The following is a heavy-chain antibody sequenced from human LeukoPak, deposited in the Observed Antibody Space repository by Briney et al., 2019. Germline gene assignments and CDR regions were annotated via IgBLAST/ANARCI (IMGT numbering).Heavy chain of an antibody. CDR3: ARVRSGFISTYYFDD. CDR2: ISYDGSNK. Sequence: GGSLRLSCAASGFTFSSYAMHWVRQAPGKGLEWVAVISYDGSNKYYADSVKGRFTISRDNSKNTLYLQMNSLRAEDTAVYYCARVRSGFISTYYFDDWGQGTLVTVSS. CDR1: GFTFSSYA. D-gene: IGHD3-3*01. V-gene: IGHV3-30-3*01. J-gene: IGHJ4*02.